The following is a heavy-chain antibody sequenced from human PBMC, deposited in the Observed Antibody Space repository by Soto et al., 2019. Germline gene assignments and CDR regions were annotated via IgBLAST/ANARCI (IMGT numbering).Heavy chain of an antibody. D-gene: IGHD3-10*01. J-gene: IGHJ4*02. CDR3: ASLRGSGTNYLFDY. Sequence: SETLSLTCAVSGGSISSSNWWSWVRQPPGKGLEWVGDIYHSGSTNYNPSLESRVTISLDKSKNEFSLTLTSVTAADTAVYHCASLRGSGTNYLFDYWGQGTLVTVSS. CDR1: GGSISSSNW. CDR2: IYHSGST. V-gene: IGHV4-4*02.